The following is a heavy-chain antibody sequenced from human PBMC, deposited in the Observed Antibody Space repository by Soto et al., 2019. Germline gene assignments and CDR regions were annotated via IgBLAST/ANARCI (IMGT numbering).Heavy chain of an antibody. CDR1: GFTFEVYA. J-gene: IGHJ4*02. CDR2: INYNSGSV. D-gene: IGHD6-13*01. Sequence: EVQLVESGGGWVQPGRSLRLSCAASGFTFEVYALHWVGQAPGKAREWVSGINYNSGSVGYADSVKGRFTISRDNAKNSLHLQMNSLRAEDTAVYYCAKDISLRGWVYLVVEYWGQGTLVTVS. CDR3: AKDISLRGWVYLVVEY. V-gene: IGHV3-9*01.